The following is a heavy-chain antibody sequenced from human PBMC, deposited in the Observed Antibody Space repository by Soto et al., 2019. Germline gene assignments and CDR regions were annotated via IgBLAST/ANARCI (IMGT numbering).Heavy chain of an antibody. J-gene: IGHJ5*02. CDR2: ITGDGKAT. V-gene: IGHV3-23*01. D-gene: IGHD3-3*01. CDR1: GLTVSSSA. Sequence: SESGGGLVQPGGSLRLSCAASGLTVSSSAMTWVRQAPGKGLEWISSITGDGKATYYAYSVKGRFTISKDISTNTLFLQMNSLRGEDTATYYCARITRSWGQGTLVTVSS. CDR3: ARITRS.